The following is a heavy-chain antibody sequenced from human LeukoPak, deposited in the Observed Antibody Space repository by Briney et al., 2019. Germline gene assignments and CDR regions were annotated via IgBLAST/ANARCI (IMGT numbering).Heavy chain of an antibody. V-gene: IGHV3-21*04. CDR1: GFTFSSYS. D-gene: IGHD2-15*01. CDR2: ISSSSSYI. CDR3: AKSRSIGGYYSYYYGMDV. J-gene: IGHJ6*02. Sequence: GGSLRLSCAASGFTFSSYSMNWVRQAPGKGLEWVSSISSSSSYIYYADSVKGRFTISRDNAKNTLYLQMNSLRAEDTAVYYCAKSRSIGGYYSYYYGMDVWGQGTTVTVSS.